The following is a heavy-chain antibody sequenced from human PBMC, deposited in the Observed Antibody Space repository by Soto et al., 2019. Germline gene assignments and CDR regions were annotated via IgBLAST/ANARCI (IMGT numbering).Heavy chain of an antibody. D-gene: IGHD3-9*01. CDR3: AREGFTFGPGAVRGAFDT. V-gene: IGHV3-23*01. J-gene: IGHJ6*02. CDR1: GFPFSSFF. Sequence: PGGSLSLSCPASGFPFSSFFMNWVRQAPGKGPEWVSGIDTSGGVTKYADSVKGRFTISRDNSKNTLYLQMNSLKASDTAIYYCAREGFTFGPGAVRGAFDTWGQGTTVTVSS. CDR2: IDTSGGVT.